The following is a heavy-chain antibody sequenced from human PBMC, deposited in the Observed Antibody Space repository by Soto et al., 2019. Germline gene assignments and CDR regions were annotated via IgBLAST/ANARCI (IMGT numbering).Heavy chain of an antibody. D-gene: IGHD3-10*01. V-gene: IGHV5-51*03. J-gene: IGHJ5*02. Sequence: EVQLVQSGAEVKKPGESLKISCKGAGYSFTSYWIGWVRQMPGKGLEWMGIIYPGDSDTRYSPSFRGQVTIAADKSINNAYLPWSSLKASDTAMYYCARRGSLWFDGWFGPWGQGTLVTVSS. CDR3: ARRGSLWFDGWFGP. CDR2: IYPGDSDT. CDR1: GYSFTSYW.